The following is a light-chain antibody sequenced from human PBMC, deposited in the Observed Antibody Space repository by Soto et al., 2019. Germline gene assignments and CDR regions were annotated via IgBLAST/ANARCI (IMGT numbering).Light chain of an antibody. CDR1: SSDVGGFNY. CDR2: DVS. Sequence: QSALTRPASVSGSPGQSITISCTGTSSDVGGFNYVSWFQQHPGKAPKLMIYDVSNRPSGVSSRFSGSKSGSTASLTISGLQAEDEADYYCSSYTSSSTPFVFGTGTKLTVL. CDR3: SSYTSSSTPFV. V-gene: IGLV2-14*01. J-gene: IGLJ1*01.